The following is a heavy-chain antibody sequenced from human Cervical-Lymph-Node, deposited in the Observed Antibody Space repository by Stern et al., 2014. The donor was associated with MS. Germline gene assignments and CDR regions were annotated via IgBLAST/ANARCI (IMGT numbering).Heavy chain of an antibody. CDR2: ISVGGDIT. CDR1: GYIFSNYA. CDR3: TRNTGFVSIDY. V-gene: IGHV1-3*01. D-gene: IGHD6-6*01. Sequence: QVQLVQSGAEVKKPGASVKVSCKGSGYIFSNYAMHWVRQAPGQRLEWVGWISVGGDITDYSQKFQGRVTITRDTSASTVYMELTNLRSEDTAIYYCTRNTGFVSIDYWGQGTLVTVSS. J-gene: IGHJ4*02.